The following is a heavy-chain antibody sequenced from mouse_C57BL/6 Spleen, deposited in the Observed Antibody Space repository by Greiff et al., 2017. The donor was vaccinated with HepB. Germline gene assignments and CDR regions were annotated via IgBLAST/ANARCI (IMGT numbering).Heavy chain of an antibody. CDR3: AREGDWDGFDY. V-gene: IGHV5-4*01. J-gene: IGHJ2*01. CDR1: GFTFSSYA. D-gene: IGHD4-1*01. Sequence: DVKLVEFGGGLVKPGGSLKLSCAASGFTFSSYAMSWVRQTPEKRLEWVATISDGGSYTYYPDNVKGRFTISRDNAKNNLYLQMSHLKSEDTAMYYCAREGDWDGFDYWGQGTTLTVSS. CDR2: ISDGGSYT.